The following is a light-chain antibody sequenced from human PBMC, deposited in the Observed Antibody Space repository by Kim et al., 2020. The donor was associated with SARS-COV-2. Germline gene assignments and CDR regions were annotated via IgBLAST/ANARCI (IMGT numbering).Light chain of an antibody. CDR3: QKYNSAPQT. CDR1: QGISNY. J-gene: IGKJ1*01. Sequence: SIGGNGTTTCRAGQGISNYLAWYQQKPGKVPKLLIYAASTLQSGGPSRFSGSGSGTDFSLTISSLQPEDVATYYCQKYNSAPQTFGQGTKVDIK. V-gene: IGKV1-27*01. CDR2: AAS.